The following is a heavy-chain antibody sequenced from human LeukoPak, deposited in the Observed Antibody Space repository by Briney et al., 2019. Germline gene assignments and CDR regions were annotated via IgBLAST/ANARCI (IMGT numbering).Heavy chain of an antibody. CDR3: ARMFGGTYYGYHFDY. J-gene: IGHJ4*02. V-gene: IGHV3-53*01. CDR2: LYSGGMT. Sequence: GGSLRLSCAAPGFTANNYYMTWVRQAPGKGLECVSTLYSGGMTYYADSVKARFPISTDTSKNTVNLQMNSLRAEDTAIYYCARMFGGTYYGYHFDYWGQGSMLTVSS. CDR1: GFTANNYY. D-gene: IGHD1-26*01.